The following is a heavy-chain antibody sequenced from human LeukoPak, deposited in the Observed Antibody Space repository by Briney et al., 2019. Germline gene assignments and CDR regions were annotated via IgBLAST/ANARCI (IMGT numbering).Heavy chain of an antibody. J-gene: IGHJ5*02. D-gene: IGHD6-13*01. Sequence: ASVTVSFKASGYTFTGYYMHWVRQAPGQGLAWMGWINPNSGGTNYAQKFQGRVTMTRDTSISTAYMELSRLRSDDTAVYYCARGLTIAAAGSYNWFDPWGQGTLVTVSS. CDR2: INPNSGGT. CDR3: ARGLTIAAAGSYNWFDP. CDR1: GYTFTGYY. V-gene: IGHV1-2*02.